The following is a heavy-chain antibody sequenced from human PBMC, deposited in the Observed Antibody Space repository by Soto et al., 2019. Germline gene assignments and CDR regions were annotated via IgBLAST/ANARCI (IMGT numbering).Heavy chain of an antibody. J-gene: IGHJ6*02. Sequence: LRLSCAASGFTFSSYSMNWVRQAPGKGLEWVSSISSSSSYIYYADSVKGRFTISRDNAKNSLYLQMNSLRAEDTAVYYCARDPGYDTLPGYHYGMDVWGQGTRVTVSS. CDR2: ISSSSSYI. CDR3: ARDPGYDTLPGYHYGMDV. CDR1: GFTFSSYS. V-gene: IGHV3-21*01. D-gene: IGHD3-9*01.